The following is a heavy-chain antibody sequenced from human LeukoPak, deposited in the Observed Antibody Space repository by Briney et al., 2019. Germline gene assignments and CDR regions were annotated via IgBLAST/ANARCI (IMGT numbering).Heavy chain of an antibody. Sequence: PSETLSLTCTVSGGSISSSSYYWGWIRQPPGKGLEWIGSIYYSGSTYYNPSLKSRVTISVDTSKNQFSLKLSSVTAADTAVYYCARDRMGSSWYSPLNWFDPWGQGTLVTVSS. D-gene: IGHD6-13*01. V-gene: IGHV4-39*07. CDR2: IYYSGST. J-gene: IGHJ5*02. CDR3: ARDRMGSSWYSPLNWFDP. CDR1: GGSISSSSYY.